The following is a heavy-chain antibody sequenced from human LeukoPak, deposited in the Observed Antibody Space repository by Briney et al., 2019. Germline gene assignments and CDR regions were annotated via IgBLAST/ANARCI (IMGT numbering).Heavy chain of an antibody. Sequence: SETLSLTCTVSGYSMSSGYYWGWIRQPPERGLEWIGSMYHTGSTYYNPSLKSRVTISVDTSKNQFSLKLSSVTAADTAVYYCARDTPPLYDFWPYYYYYYYMDVWGKGTTVTVSS. J-gene: IGHJ6*03. D-gene: IGHD3-3*01. CDR2: MYHTGST. V-gene: IGHV4-38-2*02. CDR3: ARDTPPLYDFWPYYYYYYYMDV. CDR1: GYSMSSGYY.